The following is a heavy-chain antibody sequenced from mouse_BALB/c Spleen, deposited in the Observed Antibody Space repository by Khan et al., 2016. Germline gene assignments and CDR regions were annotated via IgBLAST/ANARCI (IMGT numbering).Heavy chain of an antibody. CDR1: GFTFNTNA. CDR3: GCWDY. CDR2: IRTKSNTYAT. Sequence: EVQLVETGGGLVQPKGSLKLSCAASGFTFNTNAMNWVRQAPGKGLEWIARIRTKSNTYATYYADSVKDRLTNSRDDSQSMLYLQMNNSKTEDTSMYYCGCWDYWGQGTTLTVSS. J-gene: IGHJ2*01. V-gene: IGHV10S3*01.